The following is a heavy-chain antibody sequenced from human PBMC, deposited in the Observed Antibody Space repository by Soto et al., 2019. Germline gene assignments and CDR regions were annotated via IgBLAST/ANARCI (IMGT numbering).Heavy chain of an antibody. Sequence: PGGSLRLSCAASGFTFSNYDMSWVRQAPGKGLEWVSSISSSGSSTNYADSVKGRFTISRGNPKNTLYMQMNSLRAEDTAVYYCAKRPLSIITFDYWGLGTLVTVSS. CDR2: ISSSGSST. J-gene: IGHJ4*02. V-gene: IGHV3-23*01. CDR1: GFTFSNYD. D-gene: IGHD3-22*01. CDR3: AKRPLSIITFDY.